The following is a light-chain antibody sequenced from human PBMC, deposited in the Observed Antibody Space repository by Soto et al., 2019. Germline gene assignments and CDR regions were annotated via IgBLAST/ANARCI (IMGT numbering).Light chain of an antibody. V-gene: IGKV1-39*01. Sequence: DIQMTQSPSSLSASVGDRVTITCRASQSISSYLNWYQQKPGKAPKLLIYAASSLQSGVPSRFSGSGSGTDFTLTISSLQPEDSATYYCQQSYSTPITFXQGTRLEIK. J-gene: IGKJ5*01. CDR1: QSISSY. CDR2: AAS. CDR3: QQSYSTPIT.